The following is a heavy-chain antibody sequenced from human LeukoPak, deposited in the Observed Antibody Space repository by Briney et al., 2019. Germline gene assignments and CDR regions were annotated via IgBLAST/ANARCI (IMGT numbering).Heavy chain of an antibody. CDR3: ARDSAFGELSY. CDR1: GFTFSSYA. Sequence: GGSLRLSCAASGFTFSSYAMHWVRQAPGKGLEWVAVISYDGSNKYYADSVKGRFTISRDNSKNTLYLQMNSLRAEDTAVYYCARDSAFGELSYWGQGTLVTVSS. J-gene: IGHJ4*02. CDR2: ISYDGSNK. D-gene: IGHD3-10*01. V-gene: IGHV3-30-3*01.